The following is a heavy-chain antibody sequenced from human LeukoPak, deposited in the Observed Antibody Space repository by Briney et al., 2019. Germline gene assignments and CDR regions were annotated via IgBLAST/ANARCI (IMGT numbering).Heavy chain of an antibody. CDR3: ARGEWFGELFNDY. CDR2: INPSGGST. D-gene: IGHD3-10*01. V-gene: IGHV1-46*01. Sequence: ASVKVSCKASGYTFTSYYMHWVRQAPGQGLEWMGIINPSGGSTSYAQKFQGRVTMTRDTSISTAYMELSRLRSDDTAVYYCARGEWFGELFNDYWGQGTLVTVSS. J-gene: IGHJ4*02. CDR1: GYTFTSYY.